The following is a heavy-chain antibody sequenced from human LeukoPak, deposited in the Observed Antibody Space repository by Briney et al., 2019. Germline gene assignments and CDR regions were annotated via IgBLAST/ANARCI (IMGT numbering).Heavy chain of an antibody. CDR2: LSSKYET. Sequence: PGGSLRLSCAASGFIVSRNYMGWVGQAPGKGLEWVSALSSKYETYYADCVKGRRTISRDNYKTTVYLQMNSLRAEDKAIYYCVRDEDLYSMTWYVFDYWGQGTLVTVSS. CDR3: VRDEDLYSMTWYVFDY. CDR1: GFIVSRNY. V-gene: IGHV3-53*01. J-gene: IGHJ4*02. D-gene: IGHD5-12*01.